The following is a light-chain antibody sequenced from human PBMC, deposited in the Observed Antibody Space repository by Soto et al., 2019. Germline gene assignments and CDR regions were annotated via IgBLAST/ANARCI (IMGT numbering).Light chain of an antibody. CDR3: QHYYNYPLT. CDR2: DAS. Sequence: DIQMTQSPSSVSASVGDRVTITCRASQGIGNSLAWYQQKPGKAPNLLIYDASTLQSGVPARFSGSGSGSDFTLTITSLQSEDFATYYCQHYYNYPLTFGGGTKVDIK. J-gene: IGKJ4*01. V-gene: IGKV1-16*01. CDR1: QGIGNS.